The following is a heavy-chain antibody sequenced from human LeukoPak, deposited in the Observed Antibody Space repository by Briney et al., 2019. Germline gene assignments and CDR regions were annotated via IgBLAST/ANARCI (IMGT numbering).Heavy chain of an antibody. Sequence: PGGSLRLSCVASGFTFSTYAMSWVRQAPGKGLEWVSIISGGGTSTYYVDSVKGRFTVSRDNSRNTLYLQMNSPRDEDTAVYYCAKGHSDYGTGFDLWGQGTLVTVSS. CDR1: GFTFSTYA. CDR3: AKGHSDYGTGFDL. J-gene: IGHJ5*02. D-gene: IGHD4-17*01. CDR2: ISGGGTST. V-gene: IGHV3-23*01.